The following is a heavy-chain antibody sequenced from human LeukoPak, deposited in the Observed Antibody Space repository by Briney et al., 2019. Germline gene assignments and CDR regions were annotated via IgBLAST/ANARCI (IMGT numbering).Heavy chain of an antibody. J-gene: IGHJ4*02. Sequence: SQTLSLTCVVAGGSISSGDYSWSWIPQPPGKGLEWIGHIYHSGSSHYNPSLNSRVTISVDRSKNQFSLKLSSVTAADTAVYYCARAAGPSSPFDHWGQGTLVTVSS. D-gene: IGHD3-10*01. CDR2: IYHSGSS. CDR1: GGSISSGDYS. CDR3: ARAAGPSSPFDH. V-gene: IGHV4-30-2*01.